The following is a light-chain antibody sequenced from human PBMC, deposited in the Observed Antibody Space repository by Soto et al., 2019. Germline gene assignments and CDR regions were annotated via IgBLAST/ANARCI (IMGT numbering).Light chain of an antibody. J-gene: IGLJ1*01. CDR3: TSYTSSSTSYV. Sequence: QSVLTQPASVSGSPGQSITISCTGTSSDVGGYDYVSWYPQHPGKAPKLMIYDVSNRPSGISNRFSGSKSANTASLTISGLQAEDEADYYCTSYTSSSTSYVFGTGTKVTVL. V-gene: IGLV2-14*01. CDR1: SSDVGGYDY. CDR2: DVS.